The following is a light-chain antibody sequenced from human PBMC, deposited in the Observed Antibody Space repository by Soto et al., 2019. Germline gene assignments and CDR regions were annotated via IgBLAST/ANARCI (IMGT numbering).Light chain of an antibody. V-gene: IGKV3-11*01. Sequence: EIVLTQSPAPLSLSPGERATLSCRASQSVSSYLAWYQQKPGRAPRLLMYDTSNRATGIPARFSGSGSGTDFTLTISSLEPEDFAVYYCQQRSNWPWSFGGGTKVEIK. CDR1: QSVSSY. CDR2: DTS. CDR3: QQRSNWPWS. J-gene: IGKJ4*01.